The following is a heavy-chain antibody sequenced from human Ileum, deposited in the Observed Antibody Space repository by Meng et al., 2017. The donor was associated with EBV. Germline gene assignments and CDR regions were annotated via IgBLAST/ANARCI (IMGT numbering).Heavy chain of an antibody. CDR2: ISTNTGNP. V-gene: IGHV7-4-1*02. D-gene: IGHD6-13*01. CDR3: ARDSGYTRSWSGDY. CDR1: GYTFTRNA. Sequence: QVQVLESGSDLKKPGAAVKVSCKASGYTFTRNAINWVRQAPGQGLEWMGWISTNTGNPTYAQGFAGRFVFSLDTSVSTAYLQISGLKAEDTAIYYCARDSGYTRSWSGDYWGQGTLVTVSS. J-gene: IGHJ4*02.